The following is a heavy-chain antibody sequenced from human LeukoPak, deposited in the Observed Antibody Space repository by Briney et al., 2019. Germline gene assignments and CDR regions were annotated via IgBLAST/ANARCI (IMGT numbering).Heavy chain of an antibody. Sequence: GGSLRLSCAASGFNFNTYARNWVRQAPGKGLEWISYISSSSSAIYYADSVRGRFSISRDNAKNSVYLEMNSPGDADTAVYYCSRVGGYQLPKFDYWGRGTLVTVSS. D-gene: IGHD2-2*01. CDR1: GFNFNTYA. V-gene: IGHV3-48*02. J-gene: IGHJ4*02. CDR3: SRVGGYQLPKFDY. CDR2: ISSSSSAI.